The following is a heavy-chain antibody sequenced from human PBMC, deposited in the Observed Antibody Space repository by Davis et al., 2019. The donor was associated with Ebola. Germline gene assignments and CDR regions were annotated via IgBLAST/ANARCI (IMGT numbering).Heavy chain of an antibody. CDR1: GYIFTTYA. V-gene: IGHV1-3*01. J-gene: IGHJ4*02. CDR2: VHGGNGNT. D-gene: IGHD5-12*01. Sequence: ASVKVSCKASGYIFTTYAMHWVRQAPGQRLEWMGWVHGGNGNTKYSQKFQGRVSLTRDPSASTAYMELSSLRSEDTAIYYCARNAWLPSLHFDYWGRGTRVTVSS. CDR3: ARNAWLPSLHFDY.